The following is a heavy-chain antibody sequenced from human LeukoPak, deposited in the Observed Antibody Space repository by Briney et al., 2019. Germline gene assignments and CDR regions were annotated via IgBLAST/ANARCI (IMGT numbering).Heavy chain of an antibody. D-gene: IGHD1-14*01. CDR1: GYTFTGYY. Sequence: ASVKVSCKASGYTFTGYYMHWVRQAPGQGLEWMGWINPNSGGTNYAQKFQGGVTMTRDTSISTAYMELSRLRSDDTAVYYCARSAEPHYYYYYGMDVWGQGTTVTVSS. J-gene: IGHJ6*02. CDR2: INPNSGGT. CDR3: ARSAEPHYYYYYGMDV. V-gene: IGHV1-2*02.